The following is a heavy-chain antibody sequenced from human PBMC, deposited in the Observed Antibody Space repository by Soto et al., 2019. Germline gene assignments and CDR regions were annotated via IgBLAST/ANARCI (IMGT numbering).Heavy chain of an antibody. CDR1: GYTFSNYG. V-gene: IGHV1-18*01. D-gene: IGHD2-2*01. CDR2: ISLYSDGT. CDR3: ARVVPGAEAWFGP. Sequence: ASVKVPCKTSGYTFSNYGISWVRQAPGQPLEWLGWISLYSDGTNYAQKFQGRVSMTTDTSTTTAYMELRSLRSDDTAVYYCARVVPGAEAWFGPWGQGTPVTVSS. J-gene: IGHJ5*02.